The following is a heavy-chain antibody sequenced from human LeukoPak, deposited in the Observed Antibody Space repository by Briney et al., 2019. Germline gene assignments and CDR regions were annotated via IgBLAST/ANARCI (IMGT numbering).Heavy chain of an antibody. D-gene: IGHD4-17*01. CDR1: GFTFSSYW. CDR2: IKQDGSEK. CDR3: ARTSEAAYGDYWVYYYYYMDV. V-gene: IGHV3-7*01. J-gene: IGHJ6*03. Sequence: PGGSLRLSCAASGFTFSSYWMSWVRQAPGKGLEWVANIKQDGSEKYYVDSVKGRFTISRDNAKNSLYLQMNSLRAEDTAVYYCARTSEAAYGDYWVYYYYYMDVWGKGTTVTISS.